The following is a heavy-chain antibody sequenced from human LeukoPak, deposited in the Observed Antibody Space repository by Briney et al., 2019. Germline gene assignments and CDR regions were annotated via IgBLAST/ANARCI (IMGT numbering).Heavy chain of an antibody. D-gene: IGHD6-13*01. V-gene: IGHV4-39*01. Sequence: SETLSLTCTVSGGSISSSNYYWGWIRQPPGKGLEWIGSIYYSGSTYYNPALKSRVTISVDTSKNQFSLKLSSVTAADTAVYYCARHGSYSSSFGYFDYWGQGTLVTVSS. CDR2: IYYSGST. J-gene: IGHJ4*02. CDR3: ARHGSYSSSFGYFDY. CDR1: GGSISSSNYY.